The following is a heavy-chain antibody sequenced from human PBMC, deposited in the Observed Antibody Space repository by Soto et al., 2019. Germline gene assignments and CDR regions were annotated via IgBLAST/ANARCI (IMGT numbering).Heavy chain of an antibody. CDR3: AMSVVLRFLEWLPPPIDY. Sequence: QVQLVESGGGVVQPGRSLRLSCAASGFTFSSYGMHWVRQAPGKGLEWVAVISYDGSNKYYADSVKGRFTISRDNSKNTMYLQMNSLRAEDTALYYCAMSVVLRFLEWLPPPIDYWGQGTLVTVSS. V-gene: IGHV3-30*03. CDR2: ISYDGSNK. CDR1: GFTFSSYG. D-gene: IGHD3-3*01. J-gene: IGHJ4*02.